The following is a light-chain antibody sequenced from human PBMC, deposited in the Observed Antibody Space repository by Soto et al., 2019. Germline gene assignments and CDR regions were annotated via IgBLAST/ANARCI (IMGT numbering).Light chain of an antibody. J-gene: IGLJ2*01. Sequence: QSALTQPRSVSGSPGQSVTISCTGTTSDVVEYNYVSWYQQHPGKAPKLMMYEVTKRPSGVSDRFSGSKSANTASLIISGLQAEDEADYYCCSYAGNTLVVFGGGTKVTVL. V-gene: IGLV2-11*02. CDR1: TSDVVEYNY. CDR2: EVT. CDR3: CSYAGNTLVV.